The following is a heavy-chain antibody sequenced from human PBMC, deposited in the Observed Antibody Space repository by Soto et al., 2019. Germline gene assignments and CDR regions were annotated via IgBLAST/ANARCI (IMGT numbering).Heavy chain of an antibody. CDR3: ARDLMRYDLLTGYPTSYFFDF. CDR2: LSGNSDYI. CDR1: GFTFSSYH. J-gene: IGHJ4*02. Sequence: GGSLRLSCAASGFTFSSYHMNWVRQAPGKGLEWVSSLSGNSDYIYYADSLKGRFTISRDNAKNSLYLQMNSLRAEDTAVYYCARDLMRYDLLTGYPTSYFFDFWGQGTLVTVSS. D-gene: IGHD3-9*01. V-gene: IGHV3-21*01.